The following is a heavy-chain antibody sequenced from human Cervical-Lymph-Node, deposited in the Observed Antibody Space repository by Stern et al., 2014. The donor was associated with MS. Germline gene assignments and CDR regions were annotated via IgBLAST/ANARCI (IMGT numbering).Heavy chain of an antibody. D-gene: IGHD6-13*01. CDR3: ARELSSSWYNCFDP. V-gene: IGHV4-31*03. CDR2: TRYSGST. Sequence: VQLVESGPGLVKPSQTLSLTCTVSGGSISSGLYYWSWIRQHPGKGLEWIGYTRYSGSTYYNPSLKRRVTISRDTSKNQFSLKLSSVAAADTAVYYCARELSSSWYNCFDPWGQGTLVTVPS. CDR1: GGSISSGLYY. J-gene: IGHJ5*02.